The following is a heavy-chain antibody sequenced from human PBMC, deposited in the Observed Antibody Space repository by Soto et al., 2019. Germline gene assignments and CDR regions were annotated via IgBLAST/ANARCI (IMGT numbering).Heavy chain of an antibody. CDR1: GFTFSSYW. V-gene: IGHV3-7*01. CDR3: ARENYVWGSYRYGRGYYYYGMDV. CDR2: IKQDGSEK. J-gene: IGHJ6*01. Sequence: EVQLVESGGGLVQPGGSLRLSCAASGFTFSSYWMSWVRQAPGKGLEWVANIKQDGSEKYYVDSVKGRFTISRDNAKNSLYLQMNSLRAEDTAVYYCARENYVWGSYRYGRGYYYYGMDVW. D-gene: IGHD3-16*02.